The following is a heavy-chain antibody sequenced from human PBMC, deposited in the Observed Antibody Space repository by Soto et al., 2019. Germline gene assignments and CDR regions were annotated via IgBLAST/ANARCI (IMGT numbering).Heavy chain of an antibody. CDR3: FFFFKQKTAYEIPFRSRIPLNRSSDL. V-gene: IGHV3-15*07. J-gene: IGHJ2*01. D-gene: IGHD2-2*02. Sequence: PGGSNRLFTSASGLNCRNAWIHWVGQDQRTGLEWVGHSTRKTEGGTTDYAAPVKGRFTISRDDSKNTLDRQMNSLKTEDTAVYYFFFFFKQKTAYEIPFRSRIPLNRSSDL. CDR1: GLNCRNAW. CDR2: STRKTEGGTT.